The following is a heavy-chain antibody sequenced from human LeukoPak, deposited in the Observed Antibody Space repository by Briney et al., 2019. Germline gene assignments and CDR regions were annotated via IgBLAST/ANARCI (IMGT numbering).Heavy chain of an antibody. CDR2: ISGGGGNT. CDR1: KFAFSSYA. Sequence: GGSLRLSCAASKFAFSSYAMSWVRQAPGKGLEWVSAISGGGGNTYYADSVKGRFTISRDNSKNALYLQMNSLRAEDTAVYYCGKNRYSGSLSPFDIWGQGTMVTVSS. CDR3: GKNRYSGSLSPFDI. J-gene: IGHJ3*02. D-gene: IGHD1-26*01. V-gene: IGHV3-23*01.